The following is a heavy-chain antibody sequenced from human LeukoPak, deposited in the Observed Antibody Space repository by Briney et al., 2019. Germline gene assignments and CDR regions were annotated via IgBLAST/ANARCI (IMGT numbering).Heavy chain of an antibody. CDR1: GFTFSTYW. CDR3: ATAIAVAGDFDY. D-gene: IGHD6-19*01. V-gene: IGHV3-74*01. Sequence: GGSLRLSCAASGFTFSTYWMHWVRQPPGKGLVWVSRINSDGSSTSYADSVKGRFTISRDNAKNTLYLQMNSLRAEDTAVYYCATAIAVAGDFDYWGQGTPVTVSS. CDR2: INSDGSST. J-gene: IGHJ4*02.